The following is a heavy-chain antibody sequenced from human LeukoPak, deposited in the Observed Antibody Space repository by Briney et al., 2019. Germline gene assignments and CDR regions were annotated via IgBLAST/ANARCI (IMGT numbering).Heavy chain of an antibody. CDR1: GGSFSGYY. V-gene: IGHV4-34*01. CDR2: ISHSGST. Sequence: SETLSLTCAVYGGSFSGYYWSWIRQPPGKGLEWIGEISHSGSTNYNPSLKSRVTISVDTSKNQFSLKPSSVTAADTAVYYCAXXXXXXXXXVIVIDSPTFDYWGQGTLVTVSS. D-gene: IGHD3-16*02. J-gene: IGHJ4*02. CDR3: AXXXXXXXXXVIVIDSPTFDY.